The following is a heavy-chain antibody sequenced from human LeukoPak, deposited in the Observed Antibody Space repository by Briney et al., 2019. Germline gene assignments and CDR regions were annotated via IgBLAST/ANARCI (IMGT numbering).Heavy chain of an antibody. J-gene: IGHJ6*03. D-gene: IGHD3-16*01. CDR3: ARVGADHYYYYYMDV. V-gene: IGHV3-7*01. CDR1: GFTFSSYW. Sequence: GGSLRLSCAASGFTFSSYWMSWVRQAPGKGLEWVANIKQDGSEKYYVDSVKGRFTISRDNAKNSLYLQMNSLRAEDTAVYYCARVGADHYYYYYMDVWGKGTTVTVSS. CDR2: IKQDGSEK.